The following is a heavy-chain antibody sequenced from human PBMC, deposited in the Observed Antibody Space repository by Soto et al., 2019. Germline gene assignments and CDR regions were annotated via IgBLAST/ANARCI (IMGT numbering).Heavy chain of an antibody. V-gene: IGHV1-8*01. CDR2: MNPNSGNT. CDR3: ARGFRGAARRAYYYYYYMDV. CDR1: GYTFTSYD. D-gene: IGHD6-6*01. J-gene: IGHJ6*03. Sequence: QVQLVKSGAEVKKPGASVKVSCKASGYTFTSYDINWVRQATGQGLEWMGWMNPNSGNTGYAQKFQGRVTMTRNTSISTAYIELSSLRSEDTAVYYCARGFRGAARRAYYYYYYMDVWGKGTTVTVSS.